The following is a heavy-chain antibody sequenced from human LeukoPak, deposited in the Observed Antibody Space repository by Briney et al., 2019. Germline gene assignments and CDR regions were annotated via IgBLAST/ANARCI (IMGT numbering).Heavy chain of an antibody. D-gene: IGHD1-26*01. CDR1: GFAFSSYA. CDR2: ISGSGGST. V-gene: IGHV3-23*01. CDR3: AREILRSGSYLGNWFDP. J-gene: IGHJ5*02. Sequence: GGSLRLSCAASGFAFSSYAMTWVRQAPGKGLEWVSLISGSGGSTYYADSMKGRFTISRDNSKNTLYLQMNSLRAEDTAVYYCAREILRSGSYLGNWFDPWGQGTLVTVSS.